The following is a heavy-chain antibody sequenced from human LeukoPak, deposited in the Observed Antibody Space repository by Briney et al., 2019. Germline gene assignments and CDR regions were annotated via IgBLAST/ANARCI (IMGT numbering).Heavy chain of an antibody. J-gene: IGHJ5*02. D-gene: IGHD3-22*01. V-gene: IGHV3-74*01. CDR3: ARDLGQYYDTSDNWFDP. CDR1: GFTLSSYW. CDR2: INSDGINT. Sequence: PGGSLRLSCAASGFTLSSYWVSCVRQAPGKGLVWVSRINSDGINTSYADSVKGRFTISRDNAKNTLNLQMNSLRAEDTAVYYCARDLGQYYDTSDNWFDPRGQGTLVTVSS.